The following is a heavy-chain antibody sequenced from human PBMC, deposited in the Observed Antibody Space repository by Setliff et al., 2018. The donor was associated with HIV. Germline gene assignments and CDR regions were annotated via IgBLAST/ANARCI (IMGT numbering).Heavy chain of an antibody. J-gene: IGHJ6*02. CDR3: ARGGRLQYFDWPSYAMDV. Sequence: GGSLRLSCAASEFTFSSYSMNWVRQAPGKGLEWVASISSSGAHIFYADSLKGRFTIARDNGKNLLYLQMNSLRAEDTAVYYCARGGRLQYFDWPSYAMDVWGQGTTVTVSS. V-gene: IGHV3-21*06. D-gene: IGHD3-9*01. CDR1: EFTFSSYS. CDR2: ISSSGAHI.